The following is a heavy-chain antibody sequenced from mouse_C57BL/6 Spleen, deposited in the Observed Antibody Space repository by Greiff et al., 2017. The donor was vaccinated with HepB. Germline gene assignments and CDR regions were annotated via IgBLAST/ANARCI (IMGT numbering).Heavy chain of an antibody. V-gene: IGHV1-18*01. J-gene: IGHJ4*01. CDR3: ARGVLRPYYYAMDY. D-gene: IGHD1-2*01. CDR2: INPNNGGT. CDR1: GYTFTDYN. Sequence: EVQLQQSGPELVKPGASVKIPCKASGYTFTDYNMDWVKQSHGKSLEWIGDINPNNGGTIYNQKFKGKATLTVDKSSSTAYMELRSLTSEDTAVYYCARGVLRPYYYAMDYWGQGTSVTVSS.